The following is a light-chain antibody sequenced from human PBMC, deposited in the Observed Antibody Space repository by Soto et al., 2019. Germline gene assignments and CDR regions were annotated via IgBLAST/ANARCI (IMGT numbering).Light chain of an antibody. CDR1: QSIYDK. CDR3: QPYHHWPLT. V-gene: IGKV3-15*01. Sequence: EIVITRSPATLSVSPGERVSLSCRASQSIYDKLAWYQQKPGQTPRLLIYDASTRATGVPTRFSGSRSGAEFTLTIHSLQSEAFALSYCQPYHHWPLTFGGGNRWIS. CDR2: DAS. J-gene: IGKJ4*01.